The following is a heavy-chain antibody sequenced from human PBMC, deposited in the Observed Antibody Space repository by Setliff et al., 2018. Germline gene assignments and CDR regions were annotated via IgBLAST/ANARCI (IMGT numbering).Heavy chain of an antibody. CDR1: ADSIRTNTYY. CDR2: IYYSGST. J-gene: IGHJ5*02. V-gene: IGHV4-61*05. D-gene: IGHD1-7*01. Sequence: SETLSLTCNVSADSIRTNTYYWAWIRQPPGKGLEWIGYIYYSGSTNYNPSLKSRVTISVDTSKNQFSLKLSSVTAADTAVYYCARFITGTIGFGPWGQGTLVTVSS. CDR3: ARFITGTIGFGP.